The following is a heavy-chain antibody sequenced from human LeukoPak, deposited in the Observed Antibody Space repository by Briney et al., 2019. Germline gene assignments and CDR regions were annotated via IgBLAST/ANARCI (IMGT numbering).Heavy chain of an antibody. D-gene: IGHD6-13*01. V-gene: IGHV3-9*01. CDR3: AKDIGAAAGPGNFQH. Sequence: GGSLRLSCAASGFTFDDYAMHWVRQAPGKGLEWVSGISWNSGSIGYADSVKGRFTISRDNAKNSLYLQMNSLRAEDTALYYCAKDIGAAAGPGNFQHWGQGTLVTVSS. J-gene: IGHJ1*01. CDR1: GFTFDDYA. CDR2: ISWNSGSI.